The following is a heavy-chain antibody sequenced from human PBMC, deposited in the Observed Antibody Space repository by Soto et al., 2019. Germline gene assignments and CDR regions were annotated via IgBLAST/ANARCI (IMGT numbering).Heavy chain of an antibody. CDR1: GFTFSSSA. CDR3: AKVSFSSGWYLIFDY. Sequence: GGSMRISIAASGFTFSSSAMSGVRKEPGKGLEWVSAISGSGGSTYYADSVKGRFTISRDNSKNTLYLQMNSLRAEDTAVYYCAKVSFSSGWYLIFDYWGQGTLVTVSS. CDR2: ISGSGGST. D-gene: IGHD6-19*01. J-gene: IGHJ4*02. V-gene: IGHV3-23*01.